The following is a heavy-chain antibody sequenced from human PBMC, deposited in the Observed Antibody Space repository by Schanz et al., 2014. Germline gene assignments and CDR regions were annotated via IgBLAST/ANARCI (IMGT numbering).Heavy chain of an antibody. Sequence: QVQLVQSGAEVKKPGASVKVSCKASGYTFTGHHMHWVRQAPGQGLEWMGWINPNSGDRNYAQKFQGRVTMTRDTSISTAYMELSSLRSEDTAVYYCARAGQDFEYSSLSPIWYFDLWGRGTLVTVSS. D-gene: IGHD6-6*01. CDR2: INPNSGDR. V-gene: IGHV1-2*02. CDR1: GYTFTGHH. CDR3: ARAGQDFEYSSLSPIWYFDL. J-gene: IGHJ2*01.